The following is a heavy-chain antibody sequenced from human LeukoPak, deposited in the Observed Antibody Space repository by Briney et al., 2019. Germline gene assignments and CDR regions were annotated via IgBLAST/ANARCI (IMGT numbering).Heavy chain of an antibody. CDR2: ISSSGSTI. Sequence: GGSLRLSCAASGFTFSSYEMNWVRQAPGKGLEWVSYISSSGSTIYYADSVKGRFTISRDNAKNSLCLQMNSLRAEDTAVYYCARDAIQLWSPYGMDVWGQGTTVTVSS. CDR3: ARDAIQLWSPYGMDV. CDR1: GFTFSSYE. V-gene: IGHV3-48*03. D-gene: IGHD5-18*01. J-gene: IGHJ6*02.